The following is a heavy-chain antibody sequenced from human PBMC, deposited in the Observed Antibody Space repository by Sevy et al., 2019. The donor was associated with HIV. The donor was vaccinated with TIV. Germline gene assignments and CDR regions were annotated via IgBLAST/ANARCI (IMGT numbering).Heavy chain of an antibody. CDR1: GFAFSTHA. D-gene: IGHD5-12*01. V-gene: IGHV3-21*01. J-gene: IGHJ4*02. Sequence: GGSLRLSCVASGFAFSTHAMHWVRQAPGKGLEWVSSISSSSSYIYYADSVKGRFTISRDNAKNSLYLQMNSLRAEDTAVYYCARDWGDIVATTGIDYWGQGTLVTVSS. CDR3: ARDWGDIVATTGIDY. CDR2: ISSSSSYI.